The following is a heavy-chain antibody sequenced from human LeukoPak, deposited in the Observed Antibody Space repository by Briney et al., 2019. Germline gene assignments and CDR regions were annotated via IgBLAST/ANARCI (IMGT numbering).Heavy chain of an antibody. Sequence: SETLSLTCTVSGGSISSSDYYWGWIRQPPGKGLEWIGSIYYGGSTYYNPSLKSRVTISVDTSKNQFSLKLSSVTAADTAVYYCARRADWYFDLWGRGTLVTVSS. V-gene: IGHV4-39*07. CDR1: GGSISSSDYY. CDR2: IYYGGST. CDR3: ARRADWYFDL. J-gene: IGHJ2*01.